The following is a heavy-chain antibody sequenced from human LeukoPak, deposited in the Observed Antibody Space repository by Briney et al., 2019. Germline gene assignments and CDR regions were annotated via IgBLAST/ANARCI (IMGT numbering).Heavy chain of an antibody. CDR2: INPNSGGT. V-gene: IGHV1-2*02. J-gene: IGHJ6*03. Sequence: ASVKVSCTASGYTFTGYYMHWVRQAPGQGLEWMGWINPNSGGTNYAQKFQGRVTMTRDTSISTAYMELSRLRSDDTAVYYCARDRTSMVRGVIITYYYYYYMDVWGKGTTVTVSS. CDR1: GYTFTGYY. D-gene: IGHD3-10*01. CDR3: ARDRTSMVRGVIITYYYYYYMDV.